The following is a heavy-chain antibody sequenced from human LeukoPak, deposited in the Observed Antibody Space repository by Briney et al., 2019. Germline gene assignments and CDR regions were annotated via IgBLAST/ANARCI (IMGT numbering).Heavy chain of an antibody. J-gene: IGHJ5*02. V-gene: IGHV4-59*01. D-gene: IGHD3-16*01. CDR3: ARGSMMVGP. CDR2: IDHSGST. CDR1: GGSISRYY. Sequence: SETLSLTCTVSGGSISRYYWRWIRQPPGKGLEYIGYIDHSGSTNYNPSFESRVTMSVDTSKNQLSLKLSSVTAADTAVYFCARGSMMVGPWGQGTLVTVSS.